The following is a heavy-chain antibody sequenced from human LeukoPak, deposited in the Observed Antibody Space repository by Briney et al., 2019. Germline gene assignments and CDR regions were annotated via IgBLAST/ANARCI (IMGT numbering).Heavy chain of an antibody. CDR1: GFTFSSYW. CDR2: IASDGRST. Sequence: PGGSLRLSCAASGFTFSSYWMNWVRQAPGKGLVWVSRIASDGRSTTYADSVKGRFSISRDNAKNTLYLQMNSLRVEDTAVYYCVRGRPHGNDYWGQGTLVTVSS. CDR3: VRGRPHGNDY. D-gene: IGHD4-23*01. J-gene: IGHJ4*02. V-gene: IGHV3-74*01.